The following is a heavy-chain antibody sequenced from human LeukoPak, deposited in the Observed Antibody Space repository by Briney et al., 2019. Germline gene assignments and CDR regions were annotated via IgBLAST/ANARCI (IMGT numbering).Heavy chain of an antibody. Sequence: PGGSLRLSCAASGFTFSSYWMSWVRQAPGKGLEWVANIKQDGSEKYYVDSVKGRFTISRDNAKNSLYLQMNSLRAEDTAVYYCARDKGRESYSSSWLCDYWGQGTLVTVSS. V-gene: IGHV3-7*01. D-gene: IGHD6-13*01. CDR1: GFTFSSYW. J-gene: IGHJ4*02. CDR2: IKQDGSEK. CDR3: ARDKGRESYSSSWLCDY.